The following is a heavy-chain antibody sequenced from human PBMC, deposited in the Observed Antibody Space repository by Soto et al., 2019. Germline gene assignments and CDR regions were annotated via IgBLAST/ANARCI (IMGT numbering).Heavy chain of an antibody. CDR1: GGTFSSYA. D-gene: IGHD3-16*01. J-gene: IGHJ6*02. Sequence: SVKVSCKASGGTFSSYAISWVRQAPGQGLEWMGGIIPIFGTANYAQKFQGRVTITADESTSTAYMELSSLRSEDTAVYYCEREGGRYQARTFWGGQYYYYGMDVWGQGNTVTVS. CDR2: IIPIFGTA. CDR3: EREGGRYQARTFWGGQYYYYGMDV. V-gene: IGHV1-69*13.